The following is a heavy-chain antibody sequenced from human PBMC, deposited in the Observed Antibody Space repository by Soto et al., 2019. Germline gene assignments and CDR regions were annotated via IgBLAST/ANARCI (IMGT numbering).Heavy chain of an antibody. CDR3: ARGTALIYGDYPGAGYFDF. V-gene: IGHV4-59*01. CDR1: GGSISSYY. CDR2: VHHSGTT. D-gene: IGHD4-17*01. J-gene: IGHJ4*02. Sequence: PSETLSLTCTVSGGSISSYYWRWIRQSPGRGLEWIGYVHHSGTTNYNPSLKSRVAMSLDSSKRQFSLTLNSVTAADTAVYYCARGTALIYGDYPGAGYFDFWGEGIQVTVSS.